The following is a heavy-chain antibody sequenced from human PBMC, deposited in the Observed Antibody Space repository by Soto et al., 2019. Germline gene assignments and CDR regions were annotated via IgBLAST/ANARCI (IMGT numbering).Heavy chain of an antibody. CDR2: IYSGGNT. J-gene: IGHJ3*02. CDR3: ARDPGKIFI. Sequence: EVQLVESGGGLVQPGGSLRLSCAVSGFSVSNNFLSWVRQAPGKGLEWVSLIYSGGNTYYADSVKGRFTISRDNSKNTVYLQMNSLRAEDTAVYYCARDPGKIFIWGQGTMVTVSS. V-gene: IGHV3-66*01. CDR1: GFSVSNNF.